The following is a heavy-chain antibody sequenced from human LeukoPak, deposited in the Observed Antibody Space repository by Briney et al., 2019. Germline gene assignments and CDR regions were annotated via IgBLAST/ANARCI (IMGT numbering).Heavy chain of an antibody. J-gene: IGHJ1*01. CDR2: IIPIFGTA. CDR1: GYTFTSYY. CDR3: ASSFYYYDSSGYYTEYFQH. Sequence: GASVKVSCKASGYTFTSYYMHWVRQAPGQGLEWMGGIIPIFGTANYAQKFQGRVTITTDESTSTAYMELSSLRSEDTAVYYCASSFYYYDSSGYYTEYFQHWGQGTLVTVSS. D-gene: IGHD3-22*01. V-gene: IGHV1-69*05.